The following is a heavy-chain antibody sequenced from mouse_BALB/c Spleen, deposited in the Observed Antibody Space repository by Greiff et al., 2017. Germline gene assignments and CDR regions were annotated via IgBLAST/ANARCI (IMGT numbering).Heavy chain of an antibody. Sequence: EVKLMESGGDLVKPGGSLKLSCAASGFTFSSYGMSWVRQTPDKRLEWVATISSGGSYTYYPDSVKGRFTISRDNAKNTLYLQMSSLKSEDTAMYYCARIYDGYYPWFAYWGQGTLVTVSA. CDR2: ISSGGSYT. D-gene: IGHD2-3*01. J-gene: IGHJ3*01. CDR3: ARIYDGYYPWFAY. V-gene: IGHV5-6*01. CDR1: GFTFSSYG.